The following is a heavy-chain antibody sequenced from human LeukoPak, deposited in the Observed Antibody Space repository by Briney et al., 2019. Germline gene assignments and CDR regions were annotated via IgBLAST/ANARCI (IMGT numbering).Heavy chain of an antibody. CDR3: ARHRFAQWLLPYYCDY. Sequence: SETLSLTCTVSGGSIRSTSYYWGWIRQPPGKGLEWIGSIYYSGSTYYNPSLKSRVSISVDTSKKQLSLKLSSVTAADTAVYYCARHRFAQWLLPYYCDYWGQGTLVTVSS. D-gene: IGHD6-19*01. CDR1: GGSIRSTSYY. J-gene: IGHJ4*02. CDR2: IYYSGST. V-gene: IGHV4-39*01.